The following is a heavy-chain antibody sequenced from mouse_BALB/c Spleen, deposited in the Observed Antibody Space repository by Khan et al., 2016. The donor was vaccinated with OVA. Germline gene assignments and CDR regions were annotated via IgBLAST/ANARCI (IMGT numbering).Heavy chain of an antibody. CDR3: AISDYIDY. CDR2: ISTDSVNT. CDR1: GYTFTDYS. Sequence: QVRLQLSGPELVRPGVSVKISCKGSGYTFTDYSMHWVKQSHAKSLEWIGVISTDSVNTNYNQKFKGKATLTVDKSSSTAYMELARMTCEDSAIYYCAISDYIDYWGQGTTLTVSS. V-gene: IGHV1S137*01. D-gene: IGHD1-3*01. J-gene: IGHJ2*01.